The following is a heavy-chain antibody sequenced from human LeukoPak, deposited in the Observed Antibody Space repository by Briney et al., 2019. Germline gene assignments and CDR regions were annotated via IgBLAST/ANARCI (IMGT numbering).Heavy chain of an antibody. D-gene: IGHD2-15*01. CDR2: MSPNSGKT. V-gene: IGHV1-8*01. J-gene: IGHJ1*01. CDR1: GYSFTNYD. CDR3: ARDSYCSGGSCYQYFQH. Sequence: ASVKVSCKTSGYSFTNYDINWVRQATGQGLEWMGWMSPNSGKTGYAQKFQGRVTMTTDTSTSTAYMELRSLRSDDTAVYYCARDSYCSGGSCYQYFQHWGQGTLVTVSS.